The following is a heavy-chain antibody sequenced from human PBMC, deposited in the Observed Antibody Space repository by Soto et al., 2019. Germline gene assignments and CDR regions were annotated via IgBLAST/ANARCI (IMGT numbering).Heavy chain of an antibody. J-gene: IGHJ4*02. V-gene: IGHV3-15*07. CDR1: GFTFSNAC. CDR2: IKSKTDGGTT. D-gene: IGHD5-12*01. CDR3: TTVSIVATTWPFYGPRL. Sequence: GGSLRLSCAASGFTFSNACMNWVRQAPGKGLEWVGRIKSKTDGGTTDYAAPVKGRFTISRDDSKNTLYLQMNSLKTEDTAVYYCTTVSIVATTWPFYGPRLWGQGTLVTVSS.